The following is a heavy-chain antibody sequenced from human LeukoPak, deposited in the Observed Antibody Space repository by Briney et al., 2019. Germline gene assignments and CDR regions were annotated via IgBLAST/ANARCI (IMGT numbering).Heavy chain of an antibody. D-gene: IGHD1-26*01. CDR3: GRGAGGGTYYAWYFDL. J-gene: IGHJ2*01. CDR1: GGSITSYY. V-gene: IGHV4-59*01. CDR2: IYYSGST. Sequence: SETLSLTCTVSGGSITSYYWSWIRQPPGKGLEWIGYIYYSGSTNYNPSLRGRVTISVDTSKNQFSLKLSSVTAADTAVYYCGRGAGGGTYYAWYFDLWGRGTLVTVSS.